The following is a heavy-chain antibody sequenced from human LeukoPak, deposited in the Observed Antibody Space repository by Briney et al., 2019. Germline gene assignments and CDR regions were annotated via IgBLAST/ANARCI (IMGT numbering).Heavy chain of an antibody. CDR1: GGSISSYY. D-gene: IGHD3-3*01. CDR2: IYHSGST. J-gene: IGHJ5*02. Sequence: SETLSLTCTVSGGSISSYYWSWIRQPPGKGLEWIGSIYHSGSTYYNPSLKSRVTISVDTSKNQFSLKLSSVTAADTAVYYCARVLRFLEWLPWFDPWGQGTLVTVSS. CDR3: ARVLRFLEWLPWFDP. V-gene: IGHV4-39*07.